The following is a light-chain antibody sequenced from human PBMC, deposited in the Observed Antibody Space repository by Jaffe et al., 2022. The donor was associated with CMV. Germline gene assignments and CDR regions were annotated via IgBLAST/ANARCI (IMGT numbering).Light chain of an antibody. CDR1: QSVLSTSNAKNY. CDR3: QQYANTPFT. V-gene: IGKV4-1*01. J-gene: IGKJ3*01. Sequence: DIVMTQSPDSLAVSLGERATINCKSSQSVLSTSNAKNYLAWYQLKPGQPPKLLIYWASTRESGVPDRFSGSGSGTDFTLTISTLQAEDVAVYYCQQYANTPFTFGPGTKVDIK. CDR2: WAS.